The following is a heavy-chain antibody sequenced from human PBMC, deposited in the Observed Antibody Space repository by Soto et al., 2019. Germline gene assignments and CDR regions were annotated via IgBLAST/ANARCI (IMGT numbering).Heavy chain of an antibody. J-gene: IGHJ6*02. Sequence: GASVKVSCKASGYTFTSYAMHWVRQAPGQRLEWMGWINAGNGNTKYSQKFQGRVTITRDTSASTAYMELSSLRSEDTAVYYCAREAEHYYYYGMDVWGQGTTVTVSS. D-gene: IGHD2-15*01. CDR2: INAGNGNT. V-gene: IGHV1-3*01. CDR3: AREAEHYYYYGMDV. CDR1: GYTFTSYA.